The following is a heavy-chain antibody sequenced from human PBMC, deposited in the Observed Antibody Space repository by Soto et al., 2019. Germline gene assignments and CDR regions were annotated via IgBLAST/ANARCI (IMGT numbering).Heavy chain of an antibody. Sequence: GASVKVSCKASGYTFTSYAMHWVRQAPGQRLERMGWINAGNGNTKYSQKFQGRVTITRDTSASTAYMELSSLRSEDTAVYYCVRVGRRGYSYGLFFYYFDYWGQGTLVTVSS. V-gene: IGHV1-3*01. J-gene: IGHJ4*02. CDR1: GYTFTSYA. D-gene: IGHD5-18*01. CDR2: INAGNGNT. CDR3: VRVGRRGYSYGLFFYYFDY.